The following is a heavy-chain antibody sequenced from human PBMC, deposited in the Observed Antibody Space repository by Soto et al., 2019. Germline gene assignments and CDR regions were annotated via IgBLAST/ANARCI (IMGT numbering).Heavy chain of an antibody. CDR3: AKDQVVDTAFDY. V-gene: IGHV3-30*18. CDR2: ISYDGSNK. Sequence: QVQLVESGGGVVQPGRSLRLSCAASGLTFSSYGMHWVRQAPGKGLEWVAVISYDGSNKYYADSVKGRFTISRDNSKNTLYLQMNSLRAEDTAVYYCAKDQVVDTAFDYWGQGTLVTVSS. J-gene: IGHJ4*02. D-gene: IGHD5-18*01. CDR1: GLTFSSYG.